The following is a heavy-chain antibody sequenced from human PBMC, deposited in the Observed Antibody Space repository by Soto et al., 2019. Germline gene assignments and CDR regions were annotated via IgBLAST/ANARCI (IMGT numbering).Heavy chain of an antibody. D-gene: IGHD1-1*01. V-gene: IGHV3-21*01. CDR1: GFTFSSYS. CDR3: ARANSRWPYYFDY. Sequence: GSLRLSCAASGFTFSSYSMNWVRQAPGKGLEWVSSISSSSSYIYYADSVKGRFTISRDNAKNSLYLQMNSLRAEDTAVYYCARANSRWPYYFDYWGQGTLVTVS. J-gene: IGHJ4*02. CDR2: ISSSSSYI.